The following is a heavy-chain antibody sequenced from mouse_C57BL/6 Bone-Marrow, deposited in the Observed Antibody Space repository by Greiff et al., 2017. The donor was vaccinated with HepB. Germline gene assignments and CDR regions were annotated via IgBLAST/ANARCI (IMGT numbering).Heavy chain of an antibody. D-gene: IGHD2-4*01. Sequence: VQGVESGAELVRPGASVTLSCKASGYTFTDYEMHWVKQTPVHGLEWIGAIDPETGGTAYNQKFKGKAILTADKSSSTAYMELRSLTSEDSAVYYCTRDYPWYFDVWGTGTTVTVSS. CDR3: TRDYPWYFDV. J-gene: IGHJ1*03. V-gene: IGHV1-15*01. CDR2: IDPETGGT. CDR1: GYTFTDYE.